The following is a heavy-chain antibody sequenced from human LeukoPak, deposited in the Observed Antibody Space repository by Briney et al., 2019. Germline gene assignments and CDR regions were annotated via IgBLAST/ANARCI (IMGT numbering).Heavy chain of an antibody. J-gene: IGHJ4*02. V-gene: IGHV5-51*01. CDR1: GYTFTSNW. D-gene: IGHD1-26*01. CDR3: AREGSSSYAH. Sequence: PGESLKISCKGSGYTFTSNWIGWVRQMPGKGREWMGSIFPGNSDTRYSPSFQGQVIMSVDKAISTAFLQWSSLKASDRAMYYCAREGSSSYAHWGQGTLVTVSS. CDR2: IFPGNSDT.